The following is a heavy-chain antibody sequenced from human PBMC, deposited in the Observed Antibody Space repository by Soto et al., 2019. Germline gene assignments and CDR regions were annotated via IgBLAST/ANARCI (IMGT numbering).Heavy chain of an antibody. J-gene: IGHJ4*02. CDR3: ARVRVVATAILPSFDY. Sequence: QVQLQQWGAGLLKPSETLSLTCAVYGGSFSGYYWSWIRQPPGKGLEWIGEINHSGSTNYNPSLKSRVTIPVHTSENQFSLQLSSVTAAVTAVYYCARVRVVATAILPSFDYWGQGTLVTVSS. CDR1: GGSFSGYY. D-gene: IGHD2-21*02. CDR2: INHSGST. V-gene: IGHV4-34*01.